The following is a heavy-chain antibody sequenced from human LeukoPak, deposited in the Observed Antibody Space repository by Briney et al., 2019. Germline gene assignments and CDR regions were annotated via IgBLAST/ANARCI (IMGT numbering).Heavy chain of an antibody. Sequence: ASVKVSCKASGGTFSSYTISWVRQAPGQGLEWMGRIIPILGIANYAQKFQGRVTITADKSTCTAYMELSSLRSEDTAVYYCARARDSSSSDYWGQGTLVTVSS. CDR3: ARARDSSSSDY. V-gene: IGHV1-69*02. D-gene: IGHD6-6*01. CDR2: IIPILGIA. J-gene: IGHJ4*02. CDR1: GGTFSSYT.